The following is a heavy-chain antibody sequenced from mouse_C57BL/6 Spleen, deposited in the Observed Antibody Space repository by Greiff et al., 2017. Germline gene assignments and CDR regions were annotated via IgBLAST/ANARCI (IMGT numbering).Heavy chain of an antibody. CDR3: ARMRGSYWYFDV. Sequence: QVQLQQSGAELVKPGASVKISCKASGYAFSSYWMNWVKQRPGKGLEWIGQIYPGDGDTNYNGKFKGKATLTADKSSSTAYMQLSSLTSEDSAVYFCARMRGSYWYFDVWGTGTTVTVSS. V-gene: IGHV1-80*01. J-gene: IGHJ1*03. CDR1: GYAFSSYW. CDR2: IYPGDGDT.